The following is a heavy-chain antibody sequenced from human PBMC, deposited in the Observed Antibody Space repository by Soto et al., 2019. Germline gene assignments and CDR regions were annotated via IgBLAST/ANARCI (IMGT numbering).Heavy chain of an antibody. J-gene: IGHJ3*01. D-gene: IGHD3-22*01. Sequence: SETLSLTCIVSGGSVGSGAYYWSWIRQPPGNALEWIGYIQYSGDTNYNSSLKSRVTISVDMSRNRFSLKLTSVTAADTAFYYCARHDYSDRAFDLWGQGTMVTVSS. CDR2: IQYSGDT. V-gene: IGHV4-61*08. CDR3: ARHDYSDRAFDL. CDR1: GGSVGSGAYY.